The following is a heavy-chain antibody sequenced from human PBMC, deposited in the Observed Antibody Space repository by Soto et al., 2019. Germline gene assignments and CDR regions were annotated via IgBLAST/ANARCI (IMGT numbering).Heavy chain of an antibody. Sequence: EVQLVETGGGLIQPGGSLSLSCAASGFAVSNSYMSWVRQAPGKGLEWVSVIYADVTTHSADSVRGRFTISRDSSMNTVYLQMNNLRAEDTAVYYCARDWNGDSVIEHWGQGTLVTVSS. CDR3: ARDWNGDSVIEH. J-gene: IGHJ1*01. CDR2: IYADVTT. CDR1: GFAVSNSY. D-gene: IGHD4-17*01. V-gene: IGHV3-53*02.